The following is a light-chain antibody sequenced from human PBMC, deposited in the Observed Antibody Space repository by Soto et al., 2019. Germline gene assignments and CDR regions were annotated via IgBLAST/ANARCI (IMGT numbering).Light chain of an antibody. V-gene: IGKV1-39*01. CDR1: QNIDTH. J-gene: IGKJ5*01. CDR3: QQSHSNPIT. CDR2: YAS. Sequence: DIQMTQSPSSLSASVGDRVTITCRASQNIDTHLSWLRHKPGKGPNLLVYYASTVQGGVPFRFSGSGSGTDFTLTIDSLQPEDFATYYCQQSHSNPITFGQGTRLEIK.